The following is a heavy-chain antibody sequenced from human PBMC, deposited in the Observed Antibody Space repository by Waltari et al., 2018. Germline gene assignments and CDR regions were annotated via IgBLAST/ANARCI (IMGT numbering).Heavy chain of an antibody. D-gene: IGHD2-21*01. V-gene: IGHV3-7*01. Sequence: EGKLVESGGGFVQPGGSLKLSCAGSGFTFRRYWMSWVRQAPGKGVELVANIKEDGSEKDYVDSVKGRFTLSRDNAKDSVYLQMNTLKDEDTAIYYCARGGVMEDALGMWGQGTMVIVS. CDR3: ARGGVMEDALGM. CDR1: GFTFRRYW. CDR2: IKEDGSEK. J-gene: IGHJ3*02.